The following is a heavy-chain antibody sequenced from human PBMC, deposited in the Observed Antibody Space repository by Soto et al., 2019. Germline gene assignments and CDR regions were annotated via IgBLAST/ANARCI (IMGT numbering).Heavy chain of an antibody. D-gene: IGHD2-21*01. V-gene: IGHV1-18*04. CDR3: ARVPSYSTLDY. CDR1: GYTFTSNC. Sequence: ASVKVSCKASGYTFTSNCVSWVLQAPGQGLEWMGWISAYNGDTKYSQKFQGRVTMTTDTSTSTAYMELRSLRSDDTAVHYCARVPSYSTLDYWGQGTLVTVSS. J-gene: IGHJ4*02. CDR2: ISAYNGDT.